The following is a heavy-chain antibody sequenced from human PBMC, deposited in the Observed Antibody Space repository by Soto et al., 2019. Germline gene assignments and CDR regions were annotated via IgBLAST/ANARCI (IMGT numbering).Heavy chain of an antibody. Sequence: QVQLVQSGAEVKKPGSSVKVSCKASGGTFSSYAISWVRQAPGQGLEWMGGIIPIFGTANYAQKFQGRVTITADEATSTAYMELSSLRSEDTAVYYCASMTTVTYYYFYGMDVWGQGTTVTVSS. CDR2: IIPIFGTA. CDR3: ASMTTVTYYYFYGMDV. CDR1: GGTFSSYA. D-gene: IGHD4-4*01. V-gene: IGHV1-69*12. J-gene: IGHJ6*02.